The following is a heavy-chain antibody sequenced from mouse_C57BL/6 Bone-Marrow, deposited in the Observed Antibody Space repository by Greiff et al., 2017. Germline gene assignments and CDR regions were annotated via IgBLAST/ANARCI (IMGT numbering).Heavy chain of an antibody. J-gene: IGHJ4*01. CDR1: GFNFNDYY. V-gene: IGHV14-2*01. Sequence: EVQLQQSGAELVKPGASVKLSCTASGFNFNDYYMHWVKQRPEQGLEWIGRIDPEDGETKYATKFQGKATITAGTTSNTAYLQLSSLTSEDTAVYYCARGYYDYGDYAMDYWGRGTAVTVTS. D-gene: IGHD2-4*01. CDR2: IDPEDGET. CDR3: ARGYYDYGDYAMDY.